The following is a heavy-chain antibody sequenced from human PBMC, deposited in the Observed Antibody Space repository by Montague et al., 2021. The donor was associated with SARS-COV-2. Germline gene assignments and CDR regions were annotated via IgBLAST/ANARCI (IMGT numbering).Heavy chain of an antibody. CDR2: ISSSCCGSTK. D-gene: IGHD2-21*01. CDR3: ARDRDWDDWCGMDV. V-gene: IGHV3-48*03. J-gene: IGHJ6*02. Sequence: SLRLSCAASVFIFSIYEMNWVRQAPGKGLDWISYISSSCCGSTKXYTDSVKGRFTISRDHAQNSLYLQMNSLRVEDTAIYYCARDRDWDDWCGMDVWGQGTTVTVSS. CDR1: VFIFSIYE.